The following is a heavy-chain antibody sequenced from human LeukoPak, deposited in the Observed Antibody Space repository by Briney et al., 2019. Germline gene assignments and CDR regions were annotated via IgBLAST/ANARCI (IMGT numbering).Heavy chain of an antibody. V-gene: IGHV3-23*01. Sequence: GGSLRLSCAASGFTFSSYAMSWVRQAPGKGLEWVSTISGSGGSTYYADSVKGRFTISGDNSKNTLYLQMNSLRAEDTAVYYCAKSSTRQPGHFDYWGQGTLVTVSS. CDR1: GFTFSSYA. D-gene: IGHD1-1*01. CDR2: ISGSGGST. CDR3: AKSSTRQPGHFDY. J-gene: IGHJ4*02.